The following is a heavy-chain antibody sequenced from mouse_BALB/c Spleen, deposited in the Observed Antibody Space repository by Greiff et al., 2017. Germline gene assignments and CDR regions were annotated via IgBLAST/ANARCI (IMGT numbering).Heavy chain of an antibody. CDR2: ILPGSGST. J-gene: IGHJ2*01. V-gene: IGHV1-9*01. CDR3: ARGSGYIDY. CDR1: GYTFSSYW. D-gene: IGHD3-1*01. Sequence: QVQLQQSGAELMKPGASVKISCKATGYTFSSYWIEWVKQRPGHGLEWIGEILPGSGSTNYNVKFKGKATFTADTSSNTAYMQLSSLTSEDSAVYYCARGSGYIDYWGQGTTLTVSS.